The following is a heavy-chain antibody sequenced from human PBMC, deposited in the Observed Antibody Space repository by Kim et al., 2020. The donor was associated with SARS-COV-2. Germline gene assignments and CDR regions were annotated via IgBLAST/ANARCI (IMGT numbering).Heavy chain of an antibody. CDR1: GYTFTSYG. D-gene: IGHD5-18*01. CDR2: ISAYNGNT. J-gene: IGHJ6*02. CDR3: ARGERVDTAMVYYYYYGMDV. Sequence: ASVKVSCKASGYTFTSYGISWVRQAPGQGLEWMGWISAYNGNTNYAQKLQGRVTMTTDTSTSTAYMELRSLRSDDTAVYYCARGERVDTAMVYYYYYGMDVWGQGTTVTVSS. V-gene: IGHV1-18*04.